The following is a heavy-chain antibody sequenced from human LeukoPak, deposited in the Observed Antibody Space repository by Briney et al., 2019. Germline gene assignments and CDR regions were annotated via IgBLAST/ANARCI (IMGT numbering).Heavy chain of an antibody. Sequence: GGSLRLSCAASGFTFSSYWMHWVRQAPGKGLVWVSRINSDGSTTSYADSVKGRFTISRDNAKNTLYLQMNSLRAEDTAAYYCARDSGRSYCSGGSCYMYYFDYWGQGTLVTVSS. J-gene: IGHJ4*02. V-gene: IGHV3-74*01. D-gene: IGHD2-15*01. CDR1: GFTFSSYW. CDR3: ARDSGRSYCSGGSCYMYYFDY. CDR2: INSDGSTT.